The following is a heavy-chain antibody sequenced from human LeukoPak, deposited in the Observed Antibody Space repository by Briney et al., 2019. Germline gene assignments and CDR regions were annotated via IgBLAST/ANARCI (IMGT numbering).Heavy chain of an antibody. Sequence: GGSLRLSCAASGFTLSNYGMSWVRQAPGKGLEWVSGISGSGDSTYYADSVKGRFTISRDNSKNTLYLQMNSLRAEDTAVFYCAKRDSSGSYYFDYWGQGTLVTVSS. V-gene: IGHV3-23*01. CDR3: AKRDSSGSYYFDY. D-gene: IGHD3-22*01. J-gene: IGHJ4*02. CDR2: ISGSGDST. CDR1: GFTLSNYG.